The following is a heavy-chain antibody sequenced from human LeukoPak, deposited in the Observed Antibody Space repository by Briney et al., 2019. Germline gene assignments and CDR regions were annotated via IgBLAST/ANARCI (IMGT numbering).Heavy chain of an antibody. CDR3: ARTRDFWSGYFDY. J-gene: IGHJ4*02. Sequence: PSQTLSITCAVSGVSITSDTYCWSWIRQPPGKGLEWIGYILHSGSTYYNPSLKSRVTISIDTSKSQFSLKLSSVTAADTAVYYCARTRDFWSGYFDYWGQGTLVTVSS. CDR2: ILHSGST. CDR1: GVSITSDTYC. D-gene: IGHD3-3*01. V-gene: IGHV4-30-2*01.